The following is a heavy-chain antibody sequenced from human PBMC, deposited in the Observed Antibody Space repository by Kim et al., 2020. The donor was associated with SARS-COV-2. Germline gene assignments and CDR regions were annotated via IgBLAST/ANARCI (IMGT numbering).Heavy chain of an antibody. CDR2: IDTSGKT. D-gene: IGHD6-19*01. CDR1: GFTFSSYD. Sequence: GGSLRLSCAASGFTFSSYDIHWARQPAGKGLEWVSAIDTSGKTYYPDSVKGRFTISRDNAKNSVYLQMHSLRAGDTAVYYCVRGAVTGTYGMDVWGLGTTLSAS. J-gene: IGHJ6*02. CDR3: VRGAVTGTYGMDV. V-gene: IGHV3-13*04.